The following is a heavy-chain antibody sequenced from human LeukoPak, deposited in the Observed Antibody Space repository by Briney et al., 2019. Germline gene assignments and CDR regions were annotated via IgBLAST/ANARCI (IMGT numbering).Heavy chain of an antibody. Sequence: PGGPLRLSCAASGFTFSSYAMHWVRQDPGKLLEYVSVITSNCGTTYYANFVNRRFTISRENSKNTLYLQMGSLRAEDMAVYYCGRDARLSGRPTAQLDYWGQGTLVTVSS. CDR2: ITSNCGTT. CDR3: GRDARLSGRPTAQLDY. J-gene: IGHJ4*02. D-gene: IGHD2-15*01. CDR1: GFTFSSYA. V-gene: IGHV3-64*01.